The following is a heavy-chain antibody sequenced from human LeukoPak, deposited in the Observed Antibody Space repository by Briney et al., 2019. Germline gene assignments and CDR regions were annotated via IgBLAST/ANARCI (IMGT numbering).Heavy chain of an antibody. CDR3: ASFLVVVPAARLGLAFDI. D-gene: IGHD2-2*01. J-gene: IGHJ3*02. Sequence: ASVKVSCKASGYTFTGYYMHWVRQAPGQGLEWMGWINPNSGGTNYAQKFQGRVTMTRDTSISPAYMELSRLRSDDTAVYYCASFLVVVPAARLGLAFDIWGQGTMVTVSS. V-gene: IGHV1-2*02. CDR2: INPNSGGT. CDR1: GYTFTGYY.